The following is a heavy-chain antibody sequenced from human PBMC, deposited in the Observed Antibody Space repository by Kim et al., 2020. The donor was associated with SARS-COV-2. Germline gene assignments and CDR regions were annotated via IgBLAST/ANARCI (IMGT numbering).Heavy chain of an antibody. CDR3: AKAGNSDYYFDY. D-gene: IGHD6-13*01. CDR1: GGSISSSIDY. CDR2: IYYSGST. V-gene: IGHV4-39*01. J-gene: IGHJ4*02. Sequence: SETLSLTCTVSGGSISSSIDYWGWIRQPPGKGLEWIGNIYYSGSTYYNPSLKSRVTISVDTSKNQFSLKLSSVTAADTAVYYCAKAGNSDYYFDYWGQGTLVTVSS.